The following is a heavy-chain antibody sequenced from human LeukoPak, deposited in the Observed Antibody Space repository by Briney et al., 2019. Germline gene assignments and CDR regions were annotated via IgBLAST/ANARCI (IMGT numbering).Heavy chain of an antibody. CDR1: GGSISSSGYY. J-gene: IGHJ4*02. CDR2: IYYSGRT. CDR3: ARLAATGTKRFDY. V-gene: IGHV4-39*01. D-gene: IGHD6-13*01. Sequence: SETLSLTCTVSGGSISSSGYYWGWIRQPPGKGLEWIGSIYYSGRTFYKPSLKSRGTISVDTSKNQFSLNLTSVTAADTAVYYCARLAATGTKRFDYWDQGTLVTVSS.